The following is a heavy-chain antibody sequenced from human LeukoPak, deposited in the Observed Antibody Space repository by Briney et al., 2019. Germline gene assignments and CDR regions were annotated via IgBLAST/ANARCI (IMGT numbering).Heavy chain of an antibody. CDR1: GFTLSNYE. CDR2: ISSSGSII. CDR3: AKSKTGTGAFDY. J-gene: IGHJ4*02. V-gene: IGHV3-48*03. Sequence: GGSLRLSCVASGFTLSNYEMNWVRQAPGKGLEWVSYISSSGSIIYYTDSVKGRFTISRDNAENSLYLQMNSLRAEDTALYYCAKSKTGTGAFDYWGQGTLVTVSS.